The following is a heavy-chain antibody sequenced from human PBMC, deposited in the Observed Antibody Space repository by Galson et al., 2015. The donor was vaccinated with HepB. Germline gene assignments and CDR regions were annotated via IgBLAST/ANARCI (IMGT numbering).Heavy chain of an antibody. CDR2: INEGGSEG. CDR3: ARRRPGDYFDY. Sequence: LRLSCAASGFTFGTWMSWVRQAPGKGLEWVATINEGGSEGYYVDSVRGRFTISRDNTKSSLYLQMNSLRADDTAVYYCARRRPGDYFDYWGQGTLVTVSS. V-gene: IGHV3-7*03. CDR1: GFTFGTW. D-gene: IGHD6-6*01. J-gene: IGHJ4*02.